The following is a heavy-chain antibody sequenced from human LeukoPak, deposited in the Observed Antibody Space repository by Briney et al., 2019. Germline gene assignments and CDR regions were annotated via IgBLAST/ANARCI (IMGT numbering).Heavy chain of an antibody. CDR1: GCSMSSHY. Sequence: SDTLSLTCTVAGCSMSSHYWRWIRQPPGKGLEGGGHISYTGSTNYNPSLKSRTAISVDTSKTQFSLELSSVTAADTAVYYCARIYPFWSGPYSTSYYFDNWGQGTLVAVSS. CDR2: ISYTGST. D-gene: IGHD3-3*01. CDR3: ARIYPFWSGPYSTSYYFDN. J-gene: IGHJ4*02. V-gene: IGHV4-59*07.